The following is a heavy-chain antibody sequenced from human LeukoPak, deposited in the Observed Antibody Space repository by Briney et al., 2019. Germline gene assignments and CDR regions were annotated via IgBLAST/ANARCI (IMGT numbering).Heavy chain of an antibody. D-gene: IGHD3-22*01. J-gene: IGHJ4*02. CDR2: IYYNGGA. CDR3: ARGHYYDDSGLAFDS. V-gene: IGHV4-59*01. Sequence: PSETLSLTCSVSGVSIRSFYWSWMRQSPGKGLEWIGHIYYNGGANYTPSLKSRVTMSGDTSKNQFSLKLTSVTAADTAVYYCARGHYYDDSGLAFDSWGQGTLVTVSS. CDR1: GVSIRSFY.